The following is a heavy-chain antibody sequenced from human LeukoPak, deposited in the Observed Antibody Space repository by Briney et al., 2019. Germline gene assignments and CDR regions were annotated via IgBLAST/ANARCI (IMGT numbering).Heavy chain of an antibody. J-gene: IGHJ1*01. Sequence: GGSLRLSCAVSGFTFSNYWMTWVRQAPGKGLEWVANIKQDGSGEYYVDSVKGRFTISRDNAKNSLYLQMDSLRAEDTAVYYCARDMRCFQHWGQGTLVTVSS. CDR3: ARDMRCFQH. D-gene: IGHD5-24*01. V-gene: IGHV3-7*05. CDR1: GFTFSNYW. CDR2: IKQDGSGE.